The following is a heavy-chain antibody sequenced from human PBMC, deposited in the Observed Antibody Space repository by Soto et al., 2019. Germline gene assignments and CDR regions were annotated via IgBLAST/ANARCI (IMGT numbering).Heavy chain of an antibody. CDR3: ASGPTDYYDHSANYFLDS. J-gene: IGHJ5*02. D-gene: IGHD3-22*01. V-gene: IGHV1-18*01. Sequence: QVQLVQSGAEVKKPGASVKVSCKASGYTFITYGVSWVRQAPGQGLDWLGWISTYNGNTRYAERLQGRVTMTTDTITNTAYMELRNLRSDDPAVYYCASGPTDYYDHSANYFLDSWGQGTLVTVSS. CDR1: GYTFITYG. CDR2: ISTYNGNT.